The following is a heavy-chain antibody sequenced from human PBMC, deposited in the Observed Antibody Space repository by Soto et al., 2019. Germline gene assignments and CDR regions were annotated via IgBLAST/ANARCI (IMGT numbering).Heavy chain of an antibody. CDR3: SREGPPTHH. J-gene: IGHJ1*01. CDR2: ISAYNGNT. CDR1: GYTFTSYA. V-gene: IGHV1-18*01. Sequence: QVQLVQSGAEVKKPGASVKVSCKASGYTFTSYAISWVRQAPGQGLEWMGWISAYNGNTNYAQKLQGRVTMTTDTTTSPAHHELRNPKSDGTARYFLSREGPPTHHRGQGTPVTLPS.